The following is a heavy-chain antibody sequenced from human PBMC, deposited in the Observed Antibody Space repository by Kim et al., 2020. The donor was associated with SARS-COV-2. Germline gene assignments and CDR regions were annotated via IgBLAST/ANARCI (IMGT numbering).Heavy chain of an antibody. D-gene: IGHD3-16*01. CDR1: GFPFSAHP. V-gene: IGHV3-48*02. CDR2: IRHDASII. J-gene: IGHJ4*02. Sequence: GGSLRLSCAASGFPFSAHPMTWVRQAPGKGLEWVSYIRHDASIIYYANSVKGRFTISRDNARNSLYLQMNSLREEDTAVYYCARDMLITGADDKWGKGTLVTVSS. CDR3: ARDMLITGADDK.